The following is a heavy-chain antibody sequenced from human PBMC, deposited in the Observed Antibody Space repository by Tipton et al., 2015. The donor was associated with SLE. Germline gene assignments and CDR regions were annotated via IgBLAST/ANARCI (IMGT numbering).Heavy chain of an antibody. CDR3: ARGETIGSSPGFDC. CDR2: MDGSRTHI. D-gene: IGHD6-13*01. J-gene: IGHJ4*02. Sequence: SLRLSCVDSGFTFSSHSMNWVRQAPGKGLEWVASMDGSRTHIRYADSVKGRVTISRDNAKGSLYLQMNSLRAEDTAVYYCARGETIGSSPGFDCLGLGTLVTVSS. CDR1: GFTFSSHS. V-gene: IGHV3-21*01.